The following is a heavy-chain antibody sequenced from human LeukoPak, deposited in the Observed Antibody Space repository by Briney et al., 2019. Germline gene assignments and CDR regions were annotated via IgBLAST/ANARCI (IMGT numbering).Heavy chain of an antibody. CDR1: GGSISSGSYY. CDR3: ARDAGYSSSSSNHWFDP. J-gene: IGHJ5*02. D-gene: IGHD6-6*01. V-gene: IGHV4-61*02. CDR2: IYTSGST. Sequence: PSQTLSLTCTVSGGSISSGSYYWSWIRQPAGKGLEWIGRIYTSGSTNYNPSLKSRVTISVDTSKNQFSLKLSSVTAADTAVYYCARDAGYSSSSSNHWFDPWGQGTLVTVSS.